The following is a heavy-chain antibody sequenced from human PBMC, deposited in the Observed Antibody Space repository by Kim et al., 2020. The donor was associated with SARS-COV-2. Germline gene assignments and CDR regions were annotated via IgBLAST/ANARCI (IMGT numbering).Heavy chain of an antibody. J-gene: IGHJ6*02. Sequence: SLKSRVTISVDTSKNQFSLKLSSVTAADTAVYYCARHKRYYGSGSYWMDVWGQGTTVTVSS. CDR3: ARHKRYYGSGSYWMDV. D-gene: IGHD3-10*01. V-gene: IGHV4-39*01.